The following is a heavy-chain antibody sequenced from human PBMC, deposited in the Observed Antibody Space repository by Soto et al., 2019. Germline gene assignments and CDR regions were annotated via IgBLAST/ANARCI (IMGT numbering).Heavy chain of an antibody. CDR3: ARPYGDYLWYFDL. D-gene: IGHD4-17*01. CDR2: ISSNGGST. Sequence: EVQLVESGGGLVQPGGSVRLSCAASGFTFSSYAMHWVRQAPGKGLEYVSAISSNGGSTYYANSVKGRFTISRDNSKNTLYLQMGSLRAEDMAVYYCARPYGDYLWYFDLWGRATLVTVSS. CDR1: GFTFSSYA. V-gene: IGHV3-64*01. J-gene: IGHJ2*01.